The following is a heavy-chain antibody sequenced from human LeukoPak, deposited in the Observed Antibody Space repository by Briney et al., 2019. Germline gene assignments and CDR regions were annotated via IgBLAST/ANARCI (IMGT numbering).Heavy chain of an antibody. CDR3: SYPADYFDY. CDR2: IYYSGST. D-gene: IGHD1-26*01. CDR1: GGSISSGDYY. J-gene: IGHJ4*02. Sequence: SQTLSLTCTVSGGSISSGDYYWSWIRQPPGKGLEWIGYIYYSGSTYYNPSLKSRVTISVDTSKTRPCITVPESPGATQFSLKLSYPADYFDYWGQGTLVTVSS. V-gene: IGHV4-30-4*08.